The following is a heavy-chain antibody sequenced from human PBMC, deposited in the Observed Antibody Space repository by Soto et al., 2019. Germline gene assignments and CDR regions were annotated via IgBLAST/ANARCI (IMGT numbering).Heavy chain of an antibody. CDR1: GADINSGGFT. D-gene: IGHD5-18*01. CDR3: VKERSGHSYADS. V-gene: IGHV4-31*03. Sequence: SETLSLTCSVSGADINSGGFTWTWIRQHAGKGLEWLGYISHSGSTDYNPSLKSRLSISGDTSKNHFSLTLTSVTAADSAVYCCVKERSGHSYADSWGQGTLVTVSS. CDR2: ISHSGST. J-gene: IGHJ4*02.